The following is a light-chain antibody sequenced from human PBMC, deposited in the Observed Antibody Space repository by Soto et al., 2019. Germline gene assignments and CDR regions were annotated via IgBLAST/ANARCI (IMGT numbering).Light chain of an antibody. J-gene: IGKJ4*01. V-gene: IGKV1-5*03. CDR3: QQYNTYPLT. Sequence: DIQMTQSPSTLSASIGDRVTITCRASQSVSTWLAWYQQKPGKAPQVLIYKASSLESGVPSRFSGSGSGTEFTLTISSLQPDDFATDYCQQYNTYPLTFGGGTRVAVK. CDR1: QSVSTW. CDR2: KAS.